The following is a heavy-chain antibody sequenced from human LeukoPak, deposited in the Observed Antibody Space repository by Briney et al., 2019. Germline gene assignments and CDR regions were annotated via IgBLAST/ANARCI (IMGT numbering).Heavy chain of an antibody. V-gene: IGHV1-2*02. CDR1: GYTFTGYY. J-gene: IGHJ4*02. D-gene: IGHD3-3*01. CDR2: INPNSGGT. CDR3: ARTSVAPGEWLSFDY. Sequence: ASVTVSCKASGYTFTGYYMHWVRQAPGQGLEWMGWINPNSGGTNYAQKFQGRVTITRDTSTSTAYMYLSRLRSDDTAVYYCARTSVAPGEWLSFDYWGQGTLVTVSS.